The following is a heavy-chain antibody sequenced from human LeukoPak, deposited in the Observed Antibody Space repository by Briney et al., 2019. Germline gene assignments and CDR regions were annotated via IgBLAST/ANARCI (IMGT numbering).Heavy chain of an antibody. J-gene: IGHJ5*02. D-gene: IGHD2-8*02. CDR2: IYPGDSDT. CDR1: GYNFNSYW. V-gene: IGHV5-51*01. Sequence: GESLKTSCKGSGYNFNSYWIAWVRQMPGKGLERMGIIYPGDSDTRYSPSFQGQVTISADKSISTAYLQWSSLKASDTAMYYCARGTGANWFDPWGQGTLVTVSS. CDR3: ARGTGANWFDP.